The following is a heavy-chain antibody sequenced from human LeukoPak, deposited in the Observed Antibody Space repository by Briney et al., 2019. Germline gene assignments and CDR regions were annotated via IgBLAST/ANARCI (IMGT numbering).Heavy chain of an antibody. D-gene: IGHD3-10*01. CDR2: IYYGGSN. CDR1: GGYISSYY. CDR3: ARQTRFRDGSGRFYYGMDV. J-gene: IGHJ6*02. Sequence: PSETLSLTCTVSGGYISSYYWSWIRQPPGKGLEWVGYIYYGGSNNYNPSLKRRVNISVDPSKHQFSLKLSSVTAADTAVYYCARQTRFRDGSGRFYYGMDVWGQGTTVTVSS. V-gene: IGHV4-59*08.